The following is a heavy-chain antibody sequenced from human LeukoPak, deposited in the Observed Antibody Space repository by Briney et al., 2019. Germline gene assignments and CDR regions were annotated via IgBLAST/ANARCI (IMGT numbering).Heavy chain of an antibody. J-gene: IGHJ6*02. D-gene: IGHD3-3*01. CDR1: GDSIRSGDSY. CDR3: ARLPITKRAMDV. V-gene: IGHV4-39*01. CDR2: IYYVGSP. Sequence: SETLSLTCSVYGDSIRSGDSYWGWIRQDARKGLEWIASIYYVGSPHYNPSLNSRRVTLSVDTTKNQFSLTLTSVTAADTAIYYCARLPITKRAMDVWGQGTTVTVSS.